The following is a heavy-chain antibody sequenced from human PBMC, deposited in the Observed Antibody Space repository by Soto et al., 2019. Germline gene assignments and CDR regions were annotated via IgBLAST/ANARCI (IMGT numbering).Heavy chain of an antibody. CDR3: ARGGFGVPAAMGRGYYYYGMDV. J-gene: IGHJ6*02. D-gene: IGHD2-2*01. V-gene: IGHV1-69*13. CDR2: IIPIFGTA. Sequence: SVEVSCKASGSTFSSYAISWVRQAPGQGLEWMGGIIPIFGTANYAQKFQGRVTITADESTSTAYMELSSLRSEDTAVYYCARGGFGVPAAMGRGYYYYGMDVWGQGTTVTVSS. CDR1: GSTFSSYA.